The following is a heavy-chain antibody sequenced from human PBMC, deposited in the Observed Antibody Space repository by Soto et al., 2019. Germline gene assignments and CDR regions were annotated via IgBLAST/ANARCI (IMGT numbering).Heavy chain of an antibody. CDR1: GGSISSSSYY. CDR2: IYYSGST. J-gene: IGHJ5*02. Sequence: SETLSLTCTVSGGSISSSSYYWGWIRQPPGKGLEWIGSIYYSGSTYYNPSLKSRVTISVDTSKNQFSLKLSSVTAADTAVYYCARYGPDGARLDPWGRGTLVTVSS. D-gene: IGHD4-17*01. CDR3: ARYGPDGARLDP. V-gene: IGHV4-39*07.